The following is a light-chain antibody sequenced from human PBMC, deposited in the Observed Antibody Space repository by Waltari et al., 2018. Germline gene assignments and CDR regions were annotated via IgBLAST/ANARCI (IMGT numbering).Light chain of an antibody. J-gene: IGKJ1*01. CDR3: QQYYSTPRT. Sequence: EIVMTQSPDSLAVSLGERATINCKSSQSVLYSSNNKNYLAWYQQKPGQPPKLLIYWASTRESGVPYRFSGSGSGTDFTLTISSLQAEDVAVYYCQQYYSTPRTFGQGTKVEIK. CDR1: QSVLYSSNNKNY. CDR2: WAS. V-gene: IGKV4-1*01.